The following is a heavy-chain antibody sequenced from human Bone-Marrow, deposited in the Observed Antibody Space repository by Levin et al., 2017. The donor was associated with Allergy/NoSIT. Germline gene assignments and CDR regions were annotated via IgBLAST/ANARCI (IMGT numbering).Heavy chain of an antibody. CDR2: IYNSGST. Sequence: SETLSLTCTVSGGSVSSGSYYWSWIRQPPGKGLEWIGYIYNSGSTNYYPSLKSRVTISVDTSKNQFSLKLSPVTAADTAVYYCAKDLPYCGGDCYSDWGQGTLVTVSS. CDR3: AKDLPYCGGDCYSD. J-gene: IGHJ4*02. CDR1: GGSVSSGSYY. V-gene: IGHV4-61*01. D-gene: IGHD2-21*02.